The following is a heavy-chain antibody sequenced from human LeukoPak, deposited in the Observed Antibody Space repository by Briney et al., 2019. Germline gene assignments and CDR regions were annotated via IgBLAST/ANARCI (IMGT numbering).Heavy chain of an antibody. V-gene: IGHV1-18*01. CDR2: ISAYNGNT. J-gene: IGHJ4*02. CDR3: ARAPGKYGSGSYQLDY. CDR1: GYTFTNYG. D-gene: IGHD3-10*01. Sequence: ASVKVSCKASGYTFTNYGISWVRQAPGQGLEWMGWISAYNGNTNYAQKLQGRVTMTTDTSTSTAYMELRSLRSDDTAVYYCARAPGKYGSGSYQLDYWGQGTLVSVSS.